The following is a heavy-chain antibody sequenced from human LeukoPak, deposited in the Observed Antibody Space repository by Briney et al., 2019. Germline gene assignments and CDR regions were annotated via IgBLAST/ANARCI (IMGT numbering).Heavy chain of an antibody. CDR2: IYYSGST. CDR1: GGSISSYY. CDR3: ARGLRYPY. D-gene: IGHD2-2*01. V-gene: IGHV4-59*12. J-gene: IGHJ4*02. Sequence: SETLSLTCTVSGGSISSYYWSWIRQPPGKGLEWIGYIYYSGSTNYNPSLKSRVTISVDTSKNQFSLKLSSVTAADTAVYYCARGLRYPYWGQGTLVTVSS.